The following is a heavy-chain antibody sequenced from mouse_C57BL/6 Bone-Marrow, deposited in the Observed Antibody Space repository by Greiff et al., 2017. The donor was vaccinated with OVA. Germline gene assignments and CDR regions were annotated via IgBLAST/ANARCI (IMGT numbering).Heavy chain of an antibody. Sequence: EVKLVESGGGLVQPKGSLKLSCAASGFSFNTYAMNWVRQAPGKGLEWVARIRSKSNNYATYYADSVKDRFTISRDDSESMLYLQMNNLKTEDTAMYYCVRQGYGATGAYWGQGTLVTVSA. V-gene: IGHV10-1*01. CDR2: IRSKSNNYAT. J-gene: IGHJ3*01. D-gene: IGHD1-2*01. CDR1: GFSFNTYA. CDR3: VRQGYGATGAY.